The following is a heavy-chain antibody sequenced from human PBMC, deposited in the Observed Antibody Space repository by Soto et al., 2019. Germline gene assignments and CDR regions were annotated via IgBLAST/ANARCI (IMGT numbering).Heavy chain of an antibody. D-gene: IGHD3-9*01. CDR3: ARAYLRYFDWFDY. Sequence: SETLSLTCTVSGGSISSNSYYWGWIRQPPGKGLEWIGYVYNTGVTYYNPSLKSRITMSVDTSKNQFSLKLSSVTAADTAVYYCARAYLRYFDWFDYWGQGSQVTVSS. J-gene: IGHJ4*02. CDR2: VYNTGVT. V-gene: IGHV4-30-4*08. CDR1: GGSISSNSYY.